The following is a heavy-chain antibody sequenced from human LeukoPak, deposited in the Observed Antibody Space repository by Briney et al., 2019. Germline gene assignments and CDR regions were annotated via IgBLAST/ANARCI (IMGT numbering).Heavy chain of an antibody. Sequence: SETLSLTCTVSGGSISSYYWSWIRQPPGKGLEWIGYIYYSGSTNYNPSLKSRVIISVDTSKNQFSLKLSSVTAADTAVYYCASEIMITFGGVIAPPDYWGQGTLVTVSS. J-gene: IGHJ4*02. CDR2: IYYSGST. V-gene: IGHV4-59*12. CDR1: GGSISSYY. CDR3: ASEIMITFGGVIAPPDY. D-gene: IGHD3-16*02.